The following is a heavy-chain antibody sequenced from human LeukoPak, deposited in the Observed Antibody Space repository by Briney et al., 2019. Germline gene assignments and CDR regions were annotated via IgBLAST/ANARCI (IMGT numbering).Heavy chain of an antibody. CDR3: ARDHGVITMMNGGDY. V-gene: IGHV3-21*01. Sequence: GGSLRLSCAASGFTFSSYSMNWVRQAPGKGLEWVSSISSSSSYIYYADSVKGRFTISRDNAKNSLYLQMNSLRAEDTAVCYCARDHGVITMMNGGDYWGQGTLVTVSS. CDR1: GFTFSSYS. CDR2: ISSSSSYI. J-gene: IGHJ4*02. D-gene: IGHD3-22*01.